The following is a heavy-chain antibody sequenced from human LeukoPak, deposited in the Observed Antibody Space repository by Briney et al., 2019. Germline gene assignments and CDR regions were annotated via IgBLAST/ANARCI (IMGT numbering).Heavy chain of an antibody. CDR1: GFTFSSYW. Sequence: GGSLRLSCAASGFTFSSYWIHWVLQAPGKALVWVSRINRDGSRTSYADPVKGRFTISRDNAKNTLYLKMNSLRAEQTAVYYCARDLRVPTSDPFDIWGQGTMVTVSS. J-gene: IGHJ3*02. D-gene: IGHD5-12*01. CDR2: INRDGSRT. V-gene: IGHV3-74*01. CDR3: ARDLRVPTSDPFDI.